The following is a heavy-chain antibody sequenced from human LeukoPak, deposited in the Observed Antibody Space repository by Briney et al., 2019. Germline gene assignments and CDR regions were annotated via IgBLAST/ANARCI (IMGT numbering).Heavy chain of an antibody. J-gene: IGHJ4*02. D-gene: IGHD6-13*01. CDR1: GFTFSSYA. Sequence: GGSLRLSCAASGFTFSSYAMSWVRQAPGKGLEWVSAISGSGGSTYYADSVKGRFTISRDNSKNTLYLQMNSLRAEDTAVYYCAKNTRASIAAAGRAIDYWGQGTLVTVSS. CDR3: AKNTRASIAAAGRAIDY. V-gene: IGHV3-23*01. CDR2: ISGSGGST.